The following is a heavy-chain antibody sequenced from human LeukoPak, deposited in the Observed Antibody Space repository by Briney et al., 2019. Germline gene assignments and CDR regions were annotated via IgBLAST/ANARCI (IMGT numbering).Heavy chain of an antibody. J-gene: IGHJ1*01. CDR2: IDTNTVSP. D-gene: IGHD3-22*01. CDR1: GYTFTTYP. Sequence: PSVKLSCMASGYTFTTYPINWVRQAPGQGLEWMGWIDTNTVSPTYAQTLPGRFVFSLDTSVSTAFLQINSLKAKYTARHFCVRGIDTTGYFNCWG. CDR3: VRGIDTTGYFNC. V-gene: IGHV7-4-1*02.